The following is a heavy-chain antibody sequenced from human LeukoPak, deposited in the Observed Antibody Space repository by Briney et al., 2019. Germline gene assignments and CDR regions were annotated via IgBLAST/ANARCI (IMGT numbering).Heavy chain of an antibody. CDR1: GFTFTSYG. CDR3: AKDDGGGELSDY. J-gene: IGHJ4*02. D-gene: IGHD1-26*01. CDR2: IRYDGSDR. Sequence: GGSLRLSCAASGFTFTSYGMHWVRQAPGKGLEWVTFIRYDGSDRYYADSVKGRFTISRDNSKNTLYLQMNSLRAEDTAVYYCAKDDGGGELSDYWGQGTLVTVSS. V-gene: IGHV3-30*02.